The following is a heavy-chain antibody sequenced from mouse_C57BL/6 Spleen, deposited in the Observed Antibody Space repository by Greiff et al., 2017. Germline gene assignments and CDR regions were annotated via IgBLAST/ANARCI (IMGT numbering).Heavy chain of an antibody. J-gene: IGHJ3*01. CDR2: ISSGSSTI. V-gene: IGHV5-17*01. CDR3: ASYYYGTY. Sequence: DVKLVESGGGLVKPGGSLKLSCAASGFTFSDYGMHWVRQAPEKGLEWVAYISSGSSTIYYADTVKGRFTISRDNAKNTLFLQMTGLRSEDTAMYYCASYYYGTYWGQGTLVTVSA. D-gene: IGHD1-1*01. CDR1: GFTFSDYG.